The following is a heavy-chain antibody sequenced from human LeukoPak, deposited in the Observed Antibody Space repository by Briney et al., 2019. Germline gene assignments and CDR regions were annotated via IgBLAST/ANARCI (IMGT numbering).Heavy chain of an antibody. CDR2: IFSNDEK. V-gene: IGHV2-26*01. J-gene: IGHJ4*02. Sequence: ESGPTLFNPTDTLTLTCTVSWFSLSKARMGVSWIRQPPGKALEWLAHIFSNDEKSYSTSLKSRLTISNATSKSHVVLTMTNLDPVDTATYYCARIRWPIAAAGTDFDYWGQGTLVTVSS. D-gene: IGHD6-13*01. CDR3: ARIRWPIAAAGTDFDY. CDR1: WFSLSKARMG.